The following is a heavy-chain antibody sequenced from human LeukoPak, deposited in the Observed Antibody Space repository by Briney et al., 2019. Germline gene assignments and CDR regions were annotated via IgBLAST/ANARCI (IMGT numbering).Heavy chain of an antibody. Sequence: VKVSCKASGYTFTSYDINWVRQATGQELEWMGWMNPNSGNTGYAQKFQGRVTMTRNTSISTAYMELSSLRSEDTAVYYRASPDTPFGELLERWGQGTLVTVSP. J-gene: IGHJ4*02. CDR3: ASPDTPFGELLER. D-gene: IGHD3-10*01. CDR1: GYTFTSYD. V-gene: IGHV1-8*01. CDR2: MNPNSGNT.